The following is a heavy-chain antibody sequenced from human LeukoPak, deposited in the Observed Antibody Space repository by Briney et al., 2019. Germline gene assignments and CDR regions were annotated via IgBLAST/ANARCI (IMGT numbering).Heavy chain of an antibody. J-gene: IGHJ4*02. Sequence: PSETLSLTCTVSGGSISNYFWSWIRQPPGKGLEWVAYIFDSGATNYNPSLKSRVTISLDTSKNQFSLKLSSVTAADTAVYYCAARRQLARFDYWGQGTLVTVSS. D-gene: IGHD6-6*01. CDR2: IFDSGAT. V-gene: IGHV4-59*01. CDR3: AARRQLARFDY. CDR1: GGSISNYF.